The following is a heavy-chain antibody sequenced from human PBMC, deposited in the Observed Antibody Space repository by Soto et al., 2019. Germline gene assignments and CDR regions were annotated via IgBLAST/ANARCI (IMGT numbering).Heavy chain of an antibody. CDR1: GYTFTSYA. V-gene: IGHV1-3*01. D-gene: IGHD5-12*01. Sequence: ASVKVSCKASGYTFTSYAMHWVRQAPGQRLEWMGWINAGNGNTKYSLKFQGRVTITRDTSASTAYMELSSLRSEDTAVYYCATQHGRDGYNYSFDYWGQGTLVTVSS. CDR3: ATQHGRDGYNYSFDY. CDR2: INAGNGNT. J-gene: IGHJ4*02.